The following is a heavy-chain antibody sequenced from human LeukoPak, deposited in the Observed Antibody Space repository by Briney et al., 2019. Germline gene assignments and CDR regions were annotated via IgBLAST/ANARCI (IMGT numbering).Heavy chain of an antibody. CDR3: ATSIREYYYDSSGKTPPVDY. D-gene: IGHD3-22*01. CDR2: IYSGGST. Sequence: GGSLRLSCAASGFTVSSNYMSWVRQAPGKGLEWVSVIYSGGSTYYADSVKGRFTISRDNSKNTLHLQMNSLRAEDTAVYYCATSIREYYYDSSGKTPPVDYWGQGTLVTVSS. V-gene: IGHV3-53*01. CDR1: GFTVSSNY. J-gene: IGHJ4*02.